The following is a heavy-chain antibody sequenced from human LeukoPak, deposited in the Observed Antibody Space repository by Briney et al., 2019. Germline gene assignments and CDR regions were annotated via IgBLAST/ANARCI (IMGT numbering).Heavy chain of an antibody. CDR2: ISGSGGST. J-gene: IGHJ3*02. V-gene: IGHV3-23*01. CDR1: GFTVSSNY. CDR3: AAPLYSSSWRDAFDI. Sequence: GGSLRLSCAASGFTVSSNYMSWVRQAPGKGLEWVSAISGSGGSTYYADSVKGWFTISRDNSKNTLYLQMNSLRAEDTAVYYCAAPLYSSSWRDAFDIWGQGTMVTVSS. D-gene: IGHD6-13*01.